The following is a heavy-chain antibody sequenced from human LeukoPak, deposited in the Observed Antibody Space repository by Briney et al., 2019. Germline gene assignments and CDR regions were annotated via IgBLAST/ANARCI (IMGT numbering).Heavy chain of an antibody. V-gene: IGHV1-69*13. CDR1: GGTFSSYA. D-gene: IGHD6-13*01. CDR3: AKYSSSPFWFDP. CDR2: IIPIFGTA. Sequence: ASVKVSCKASGGTFSSYAISWVRQAPGQGLEWMGGIIPIFGTANYAQKFQGRVTITADESTSTAYMELSSLRPEDTAVYYCAKYSSSPFWFDPWGQGTLVTVSS. J-gene: IGHJ5*02.